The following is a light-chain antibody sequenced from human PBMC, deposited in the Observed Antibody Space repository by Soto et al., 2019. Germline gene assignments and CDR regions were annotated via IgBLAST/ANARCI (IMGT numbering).Light chain of an antibody. CDR1: QSVYNGF. J-gene: IGKJ1*01. Sequence: EIVMTQSPATLSVSPGERATLSCRASQSVYNGFLAWYQQKPGQAPRLLIYGASSRATGIPDRFSGSGSGTDFTLTISSLEPEDFAVYYCQQYVSSPRTFGQGTKVDIK. V-gene: IGKV3-20*01. CDR2: GAS. CDR3: QQYVSSPRT.